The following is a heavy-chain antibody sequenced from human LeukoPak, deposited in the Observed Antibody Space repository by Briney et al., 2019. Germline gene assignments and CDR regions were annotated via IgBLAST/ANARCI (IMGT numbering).Heavy chain of an antibody. D-gene: IGHD3-22*01. J-gene: IGHJ4*02. V-gene: IGHV1-8*01. CDR3: ARGPIVAGYYSLDY. CDR2: MNPNSGNT. CDR1: GYTLTSYD. Sequence: ASVKVSCKASGYTLTSYDINWVRQATGQGLEWMGWMNPNSGNTGYAQKFQGRVTMTRNTSISTAYMELSSLRSEDTAVYYCARGPIVAGYYSLDYWGQGTLVTVSS.